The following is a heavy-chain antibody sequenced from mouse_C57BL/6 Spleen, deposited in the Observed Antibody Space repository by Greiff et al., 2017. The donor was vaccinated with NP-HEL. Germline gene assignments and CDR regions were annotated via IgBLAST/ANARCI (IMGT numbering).Heavy chain of an antibody. Sequence: EVQLVESEGGLVQPGSSMKLSCTASGFTFSDYYMAWVRQVPEKGLEWVANINYDGSSTYYLDSLKSRFIISRDNAKNILYLQMSSLKSEDTATYYCAREETTVVAGGYYFDYWGQGTTLTVSS. CDR1: GFTFSDYY. V-gene: IGHV5-16*01. CDR2: INYDGSST. CDR3: AREETTVVAGGYYFDY. J-gene: IGHJ2*01. D-gene: IGHD1-1*01.